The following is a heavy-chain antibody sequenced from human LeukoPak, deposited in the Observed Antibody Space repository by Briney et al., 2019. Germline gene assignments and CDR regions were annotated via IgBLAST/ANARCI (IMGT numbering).Heavy chain of an antibody. CDR3: AKVSSPSYYDSSGYYPAFDI. CDR2: ISGSGGST. CDR1: GFTFSSYA. Sequence: GGSLRLPCAASGFTFSSYAMSWVRQAPGKGLEWVPAISGSGGSTYYADSVKGRFTISRDNSKNTLYLQMNSLRAEDTAVYYCAKVSSPSYYDSSGYYPAFDIWGQGTMVTVSS. J-gene: IGHJ3*02. D-gene: IGHD3-22*01. V-gene: IGHV3-23*01.